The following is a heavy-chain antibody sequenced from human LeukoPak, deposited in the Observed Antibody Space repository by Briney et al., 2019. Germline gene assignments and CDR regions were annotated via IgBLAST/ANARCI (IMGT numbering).Heavy chain of an antibody. Sequence: SETLSLTCSVSGGSIKSNYWNWFRQTPGKGLEWIGDIYYSGSTTYNPSLKSRVTISVDTSKNQFSLKLSSVTAADTAVYYCARDVGIAVAGTEDYYYYGMDVWGQGTTVTVSS. V-gene: IGHV4-59*01. D-gene: IGHD6-19*01. J-gene: IGHJ6*02. CDR1: GGSIKSNY. CDR3: ARDVGIAVAGTEDYYYYGMDV. CDR2: IYYSGST.